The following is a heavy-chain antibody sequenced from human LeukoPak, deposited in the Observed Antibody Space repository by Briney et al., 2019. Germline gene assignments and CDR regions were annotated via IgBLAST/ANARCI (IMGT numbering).Heavy chain of an antibody. Sequence: ASVKVSCKASGYTFTGYYMHWVRQAPGQGLEWMGWINPNSGGTNYAQKFQGRVTMTRDTSISTAYMELSRLRSDDTAVYYCARWYSGYSEYYFDYWGQGTLVTVAS. CDR3: ARWYSGYSEYYFDY. J-gene: IGHJ4*02. D-gene: IGHD3-22*01. CDR1: GYTFTGYY. CDR2: INPNSGGT. V-gene: IGHV1-2*02.